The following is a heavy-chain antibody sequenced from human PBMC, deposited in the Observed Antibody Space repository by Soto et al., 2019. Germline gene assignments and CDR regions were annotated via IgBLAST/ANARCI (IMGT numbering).Heavy chain of an antibody. Sequence: SVKVSCKASRGTFSSYAISWVRQAPGQGLEWMGGIIPIFGTANYAQKFQGGVTITADESTSTAYMELSSLRSEDTAVYYCARFSRTTPQAFDIWGQGTMVTGSS. CDR3: ARFSRTTPQAFDI. J-gene: IGHJ3*02. CDR2: IIPIFGTA. CDR1: RGTFSSYA. V-gene: IGHV1-69*13. D-gene: IGHD1-1*01.